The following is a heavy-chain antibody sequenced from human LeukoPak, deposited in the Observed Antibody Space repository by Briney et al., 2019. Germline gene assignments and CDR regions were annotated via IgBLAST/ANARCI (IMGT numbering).Heavy chain of an antibody. J-gene: IGHJ4*02. V-gene: IGHV3-30-3*01. CDR1: GFTFSSYA. D-gene: IGHD3-16*01. Sequence: GSLRLSCAASGFTFSSYAMHWVRQAPGKGLEWVAVISYDGSNKYYADSVKGRFTISRDNSKNTLYLQMNSLRAEDTAVYYCARGFLYDYVWGSFDYWGQGTLVTVSS. CDR2: ISYDGSNK. CDR3: ARGFLYDYVWGSFDY.